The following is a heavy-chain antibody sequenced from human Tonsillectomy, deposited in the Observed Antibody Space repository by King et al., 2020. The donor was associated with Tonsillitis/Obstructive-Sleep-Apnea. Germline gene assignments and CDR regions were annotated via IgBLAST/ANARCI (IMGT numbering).Heavy chain of an antibody. D-gene: IGHD2-15*01. J-gene: IGHJ4*02. CDR1: GFTFSSYG. V-gene: IGHV3-33*01. CDR3: ARDSPNRYCSGGRCYSAFDY. Sequence: VQLVESGGGVVQPGRSLRLSCAASGFTFSSYGMHWVRQAPGKGLEWVAVIWYDGSNEFYADSVRGRFTISRDNSKSTLYLQMNSLRAEDTAVYYCARDSPNRYCSGGRCYSAFDYWGQGTLVTVSS. CDR2: IWYDGSNE.